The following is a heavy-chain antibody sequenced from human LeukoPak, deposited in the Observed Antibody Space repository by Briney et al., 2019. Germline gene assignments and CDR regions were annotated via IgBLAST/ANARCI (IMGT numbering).Heavy chain of an antibody. D-gene: IGHD2-15*01. Sequence: GGSLRLSCAASGFTFSSYGMHWVRQAPGKGLEWVAVIWFDGSNKYYADSVKGRFTISRDNSKNTLYLQMNSLRTEDTAVYYCARRYCSGGSCYSFRGDWYDPWGQGTLVTVSS. V-gene: IGHV3-33*01. CDR1: GFTFSSYG. CDR3: ARRYCSGGSCYSFRGDWYDP. CDR2: IWFDGSNK. J-gene: IGHJ5*02.